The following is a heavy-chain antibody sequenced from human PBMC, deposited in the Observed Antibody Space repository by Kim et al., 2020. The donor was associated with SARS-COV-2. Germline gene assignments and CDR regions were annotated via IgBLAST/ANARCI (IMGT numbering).Heavy chain of an antibody. CDR2: FTPADDET. CDR1: GYTLPELS. D-gene: IGHD3-10*01. Sequence: ASVKVSCLVSGYTLPELSIHWVRQAPGKGLEWMGGFTPADDETIYAQKFQGRVTMTEDTSSDTAYMELTSLRSEDTAVYYFHGSGSHYDDYWGQGTLVIVSS. CDR3: HGSGSHYDDY. J-gene: IGHJ4*02. V-gene: IGHV1-24*01.